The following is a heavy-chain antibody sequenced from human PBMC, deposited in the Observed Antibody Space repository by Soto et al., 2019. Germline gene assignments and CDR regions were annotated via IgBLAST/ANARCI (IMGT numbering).Heavy chain of an antibody. Sequence: GESLKISCEGSGYSFTSFRINWVRQIPGKGLEWMGRINPTDSYAEYSPSFQGHVTISIDKSVNTAYLQWSSLKASDTAVYYCARQMTSQFDYWGQGTLVTVSS. CDR2: INPTDSYA. CDR1: GYSFTSFR. CDR3: ARQMTSQFDY. J-gene: IGHJ4*02. D-gene: IGHD2-21*02. V-gene: IGHV5-10-1*01.